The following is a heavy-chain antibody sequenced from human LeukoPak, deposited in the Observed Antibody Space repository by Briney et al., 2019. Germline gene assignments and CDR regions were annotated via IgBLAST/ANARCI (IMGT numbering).Heavy chain of an antibody. CDR2: INPNSGGT. V-gene: IGHV1-2*06. CDR1: DYTFVSFG. J-gene: IGHJ5*02. Sequence: GASVKVSCXASDYTFVSFGITWVRLAPGQGLEWMGRINPNSGGTDYAQNFQGRVTMTRDTSISTAYMELSRLRSDDTAVYYCARGYCSGGTCYLVENWLDPWGQGTLVTVSS. D-gene: IGHD2-15*01. CDR3: ARGYCSGGTCYLVENWLDP.